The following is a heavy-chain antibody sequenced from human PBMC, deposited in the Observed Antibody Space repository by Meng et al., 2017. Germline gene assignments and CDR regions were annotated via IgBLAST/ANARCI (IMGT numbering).Heavy chain of an antibody. V-gene: IGHV6-1*02. D-gene: IGHD2-8*01. CDR3: ASGVVYAISYFDY. J-gene: IGHJ4*02. CDR2: KHYRSKWYN. CDR1: GGRVSSNSAA. Sequence: HLPRQAPGHLKPPPTLSPACCISGGRVSSNSAARNWIRQPPQRGLGWLGRKHYRSKWYNDYEVYVKSRITSNTATTKNQFYLQLISVNPADTDVYSCASGVVYAISYFDYWGQGTLVTVSS.